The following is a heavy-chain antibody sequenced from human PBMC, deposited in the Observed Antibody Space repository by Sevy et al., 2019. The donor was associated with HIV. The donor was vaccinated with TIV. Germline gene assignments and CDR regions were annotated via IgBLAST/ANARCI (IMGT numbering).Heavy chain of an antibody. CDR2: VNYRGST. CDR1: GGSINSYY. J-gene: IGHJ6*02. Sequence: SETLSLTCAVSGGSINSYYWTWIRQPPGKGLEWIGYVNYRGSTNYNPSLKSRLTMSVDISKNQFSLKLTSVTAADTAVYYCARDSSTGITVHGVVTYGMDVWGQGTTVTVSS. D-gene: IGHD3-3*01. CDR3: ARDSSTGITVHGVVTYGMDV. V-gene: IGHV4-59*01.